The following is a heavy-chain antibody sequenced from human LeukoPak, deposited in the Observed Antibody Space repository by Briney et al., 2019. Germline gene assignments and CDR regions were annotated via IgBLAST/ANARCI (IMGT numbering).Heavy chain of an antibody. CDR2: LNPNSGGT. D-gene: IGHD1-1*01. V-gene: IGHV1-2*04. Sequence: ASVKVSCKASGYTFTGYYMHWVRQAPGRGLEWMGWLNPNSGGTNYAQKFQGWVTMTRDTSISTAYMELSRLRSDDTAVYYCARSQLYEFDYWGQGTLVTVSS. J-gene: IGHJ4*02. CDR3: ARSQLYEFDY. CDR1: GYTFTGYY.